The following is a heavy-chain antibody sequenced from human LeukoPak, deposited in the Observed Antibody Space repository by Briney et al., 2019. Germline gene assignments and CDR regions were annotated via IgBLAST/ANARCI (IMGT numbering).Heavy chain of an antibody. CDR1: GFTFSSYA. CDR3: TSLSDAIESFGTRNL. D-gene: IGHD2-8*01. CDR2: ISGSGGST. Sequence: GGSLRLSCAASGFTFSSYAMSRVRQAPGKGLEWVSVISGSGGSTHYTDPVNGRFTISRDNSKNTLSLQMNSLRAEDTAVYYCTSLSDAIESFGTRNLWGQGTLVTVSS. J-gene: IGHJ5*02. V-gene: IGHV3-23*01.